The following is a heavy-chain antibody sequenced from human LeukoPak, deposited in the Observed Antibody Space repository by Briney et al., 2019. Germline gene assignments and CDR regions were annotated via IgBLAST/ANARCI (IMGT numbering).Heavy chain of an antibody. CDR2: IYYSGRT. CDR3: ARHRGGSYYYPLDY. CDR1: GGSISSTLYY. Sequence: SETLSLTCSVSGGSISSTLYYWAWIRQPPGKGLEWLGSIYYSGRTYDNPSLKSRVTMSVDTSRNQFSLKLNSVTAADTAVYYCARHRGGSYYYPLDYWGQRHLVTVSS. J-gene: IGHJ4*02. V-gene: IGHV4-39*01. D-gene: IGHD1-26*01.